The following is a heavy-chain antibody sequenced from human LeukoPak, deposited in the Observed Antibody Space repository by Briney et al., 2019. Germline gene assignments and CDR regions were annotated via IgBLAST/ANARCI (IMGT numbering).Heavy chain of an antibody. CDR1: GYTFTSYG. J-gene: IGHJ4*02. CDR2: ISAYNGNT. CDR3: ARGSTMVRGVIIRSVYFDY. Sequence: ASVKVSCKASGYTFTSYGISWVRQAPGQGLEWMGWISAYNGNTNYAQKLQGRVTMTTDTSTSTAYMELRSLRSDDTAVYYCARGSTMVRGVIIRSVYFDYWGQGTLVTASS. D-gene: IGHD3-10*01. V-gene: IGHV1-18*01.